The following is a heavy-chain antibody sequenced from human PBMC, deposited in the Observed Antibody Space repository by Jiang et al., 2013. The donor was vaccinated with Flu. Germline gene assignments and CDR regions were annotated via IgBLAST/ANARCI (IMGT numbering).Heavy chain of an antibody. V-gene: IGHV4-59*08. J-gene: IGHJ4*02. CDR2: GST. D-gene: IGHD4-11*01. Sequence: GSTNYSPSLKSRVTISIDTSKNQFSLKLNSMTAADTAVFYCARHSTSVSPFEYWGQGALVTVSS. CDR3: ARHSTSVSPFEY.